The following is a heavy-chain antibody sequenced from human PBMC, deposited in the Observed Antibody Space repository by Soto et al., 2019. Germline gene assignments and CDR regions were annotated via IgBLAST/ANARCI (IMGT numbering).Heavy chain of an antibody. Sequence: GGSLRLSCAASGFTFSSYSMHWVRQAPAKGLEWVAVISYDGSNKYYADSVKGRFTISRDNSKNTLYLQMNSLIAEDTAVYYCAKESGSSSYYFDYWGEGTLVTVSS. V-gene: IGHV3-30*18. CDR1: GFTFSSYS. J-gene: IGHJ4*02. D-gene: IGHD6-6*01. CDR2: ISYDGSNK. CDR3: AKESGSSSYYFDY.